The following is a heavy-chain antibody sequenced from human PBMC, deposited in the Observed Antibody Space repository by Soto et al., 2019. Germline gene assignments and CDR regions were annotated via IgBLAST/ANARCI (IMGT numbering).Heavy chain of an antibody. D-gene: IGHD1-26*01. CDR3: AGSSYELYYYYGMDV. V-gene: IGHV4-30-2*01. Sequence: SETLSLTCAVSGGSISSGGYSWSWIRQPPGKGLEWIGYIYHSGSTYYNPSLKSRVTISVDRSKNQFSLKLSSVTAADTAVYYCAGSSYELYYYYGMDVWGQGTTVTVSS. J-gene: IGHJ6*02. CDR2: IYHSGST. CDR1: GGSISSGGYS.